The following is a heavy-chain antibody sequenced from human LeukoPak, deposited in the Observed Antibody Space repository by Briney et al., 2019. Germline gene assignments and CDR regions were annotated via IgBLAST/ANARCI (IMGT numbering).Heavy chain of an antibody. Sequence: GGSLRLSCAASGFTVSSNYMSWVRQAPGKGLEWVSVIYSGGSTYYADSVKGRFTISRDNSKNTLYLQMNSLRAEDTAVYYCARGYSSSWYAVGFDYWGQGTLVTVSS. CDR1: GFTVSSNY. J-gene: IGHJ4*02. CDR2: IYSGGST. CDR3: ARGYSSSWYAVGFDY. D-gene: IGHD6-13*01. V-gene: IGHV3-53*05.